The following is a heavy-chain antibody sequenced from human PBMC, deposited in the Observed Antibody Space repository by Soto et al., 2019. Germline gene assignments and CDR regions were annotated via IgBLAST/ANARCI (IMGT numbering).Heavy chain of an antibody. CDR1: GGTFSSYA. D-gene: IGHD3-3*01. CDR3: ASCPRNYDFWSGYRYYYYYGMDV. Sequence: SVKVSCKASGGTFSSYAISWVRQAPGQGLEWMGGIIPIFGTANYAQKFQGRVTITADESTSTAYMELSSLRSEDTAVYYCASCPRNYDFWSGYRYYYYYGMDVWGQGTTVTVSS. V-gene: IGHV1-69*13. J-gene: IGHJ6*02. CDR2: IIPIFGTA.